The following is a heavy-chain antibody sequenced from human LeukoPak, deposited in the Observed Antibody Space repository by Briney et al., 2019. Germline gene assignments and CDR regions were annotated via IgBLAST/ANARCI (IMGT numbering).Heavy chain of an antibody. V-gene: IGHV3-21*01. CDR1: GFTFSNYC. Sequence: GSLRLSCVGTGFTFSNYCINWVRQAPGKGLEWDSSISSSSDYIYYADSVKGRFTISRDNAKNSLYLQMNSLRAEDTAVYYCARERDIVVVAAAMVDYWGQGTLVTVSS. J-gene: IGHJ4*02. CDR3: ARERDIVVVAAAMVDY. CDR2: ISSSSDYI. D-gene: IGHD2-2*01.